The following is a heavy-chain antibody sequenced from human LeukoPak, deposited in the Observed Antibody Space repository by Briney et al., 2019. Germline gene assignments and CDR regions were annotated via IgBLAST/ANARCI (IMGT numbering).Heavy chain of an antibody. J-gene: IGHJ4*02. CDR2: IYYTGST. CDR3: ARHPRGSYPYYFDY. Sequence: SETLSLTCTVSGGSISSSSYCWGWIRQPPGKGLEWIGSIYYTGSTYYNPSLKSRVTISVDTSKIQFSLKLTSVTAADTAVYYCARHPRGSYPYYFDYWGQGTLVTVSS. CDR1: GGSISSSSYC. V-gene: IGHV4-39*01. D-gene: IGHD1-26*01.